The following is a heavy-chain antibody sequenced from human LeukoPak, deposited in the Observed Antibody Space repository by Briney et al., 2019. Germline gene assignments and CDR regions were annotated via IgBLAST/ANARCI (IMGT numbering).Heavy chain of an antibody. CDR3: AKAIRNLGWYLDL. V-gene: IGHV3-23*01. CDR2: ISGSGGST. D-gene: IGHD3-3*01. Sequence: PGGSLRLPCAASGFTFSSYAMSWVRQAPGKGLEWVSAISGSGGSTYYADSVKGRFTISRDNSKNTLYLQMDSLRAEDTAVYYCAKAIRNLGWYLDLWGRGTLVTVSS. J-gene: IGHJ2*01. CDR1: GFTFSSYA.